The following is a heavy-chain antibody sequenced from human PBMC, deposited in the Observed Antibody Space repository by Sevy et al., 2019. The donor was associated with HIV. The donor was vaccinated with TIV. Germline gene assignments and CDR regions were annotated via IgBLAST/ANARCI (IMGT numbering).Heavy chain of an antibody. CDR3: AKDLPDYGDQAGVDY. V-gene: IGHV3-30*18. CDR1: GFTFSSYG. Sequence: GGSLRLSCAASGFTFSSYGMHWVRQAPGKGLEWVAVISYDGSNKYYAHSVKGRFTISRDKSKNTLYLQMNSLRAEDTAVYYCAKDLPDYGDQAGVDYWGQGTLVTVSS. D-gene: IGHD4-17*01. J-gene: IGHJ4*02. CDR2: ISYDGSNK.